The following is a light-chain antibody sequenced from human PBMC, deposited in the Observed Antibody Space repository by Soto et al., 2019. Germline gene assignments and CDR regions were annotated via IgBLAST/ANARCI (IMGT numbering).Light chain of an antibody. CDR2: DVS. Sequence: QSALTQPASVSGSPGQSITISCTGTISDVGGNKFVSWYQQYPGKAPKLMLCDVSNRPSGVSNRCSGSKSGNTASLTISGLQAEDEADYYCSSFAGSNDVFGTGTKLTVL. V-gene: IGLV2-14*03. CDR3: SSFAGSNDV. J-gene: IGLJ1*01. CDR1: ISDVGGNKF.